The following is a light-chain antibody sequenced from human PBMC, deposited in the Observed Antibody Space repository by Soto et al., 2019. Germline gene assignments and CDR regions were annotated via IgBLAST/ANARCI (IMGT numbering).Light chain of an antibody. V-gene: IGLV2-8*01. CDR3: SSYAGSNNLV. Sequence: QSVLTQPPSASGSPGQSVTISCTGTSSDVGGYNYVSWYQQHPGKAPKLMIYEVSKRPSGVSDRFSGSKSVNTASLTVSGLQAEDEADYYCSSYAGSNNLVFGTGTKVTVL. J-gene: IGLJ1*01. CDR1: SSDVGGYNY. CDR2: EVS.